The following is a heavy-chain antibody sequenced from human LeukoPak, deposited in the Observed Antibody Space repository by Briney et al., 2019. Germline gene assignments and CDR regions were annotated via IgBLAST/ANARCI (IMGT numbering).Heavy chain of an antibody. Sequence: ASVKVSCKASGYTFTGYYMHWVRQAPGQGLEWMGRINPNSGGTNYAQKFQGRVTMTRDTSISTAYMELSRLRSDDTAVYYCARVSSGWYVASYFDYWGQGTLVTLSS. CDR1: GYTFTGYY. J-gene: IGHJ4*02. CDR2: INPNSGGT. CDR3: ARVSSGWYVASYFDY. V-gene: IGHV1-2*06. D-gene: IGHD6-19*01.